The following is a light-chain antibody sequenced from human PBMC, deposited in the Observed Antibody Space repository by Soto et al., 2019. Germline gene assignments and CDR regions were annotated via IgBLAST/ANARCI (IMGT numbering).Light chain of an antibody. CDR1: QSISSW. CDR2: DAS. Sequence: DIQMTQSPSTLSASVGDRVTITCRASQSISSWLAWYQQKPGKAPKLLIYDASSLESGVPSRFSGSGSGTEFTLTITILQPEDIGTYYCQQTDTLPSTFGQGTRLEIK. J-gene: IGKJ5*01. V-gene: IGKV1-5*01. CDR3: QQTDTLPST.